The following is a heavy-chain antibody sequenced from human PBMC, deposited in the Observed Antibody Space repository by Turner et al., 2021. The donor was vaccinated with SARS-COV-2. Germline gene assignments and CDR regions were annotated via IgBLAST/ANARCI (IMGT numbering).Heavy chain of an antibody. Sequence: QLQLQESGPGLLKPSETLSLSCTLSGGSIRLSSFYWGWVRQPTGKGLEWIGSIYYVGNTYYNLSLKSRVTISVDTSKNQFSLRLRSVTAADTAVYYCARHESFVSSWFHIWGQGILVTVSS. V-gene: IGHV4-39*01. D-gene: IGHD3-16*02. CDR1: GGSIRLSSFY. J-gene: IGHJ5*02. CDR2: IYYVGNT. CDR3: ARHESFVSSWFHI.